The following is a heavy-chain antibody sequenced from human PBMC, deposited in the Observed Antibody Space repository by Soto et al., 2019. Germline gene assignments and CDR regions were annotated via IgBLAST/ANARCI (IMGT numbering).Heavy chain of an antibody. Sequence: QVQLVQSGAEVKKPGSSVKVSCKASGGTFSSYAISWVRQAPGQGLEWMGGIIPIFGTANYAQKFQGRVTITADESTSTAYMELSSLRSEDTAVYYCVRVFHDDSSGQYLGGEVYWGQGTLDTVSS. CDR3: VRVFHDDSSGQYLGGEVY. D-gene: IGHD3-22*01. CDR2: IIPIFGTA. V-gene: IGHV1-69*01. J-gene: IGHJ4*02. CDR1: GGTFSSYA.